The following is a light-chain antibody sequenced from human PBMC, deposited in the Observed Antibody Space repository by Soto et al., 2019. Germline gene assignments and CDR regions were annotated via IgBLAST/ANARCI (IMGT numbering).Light chain of an antibody. CDR1: QSVSNF. J-gene: IGKJ1*01. CDR2: GAS. CDR3: QQYGSSPRT. Sequence: EIVLTQSPATLSLSPGERATLSCAASQSVSNFLAWYQQKPGQAPRLLIYGASTRATGIPARFSGSGSGTEFTLTISSLQSEDFAVYYCQQYGSSPRTFGQGTKVDIK. V-gene: IGKV3-15*01.